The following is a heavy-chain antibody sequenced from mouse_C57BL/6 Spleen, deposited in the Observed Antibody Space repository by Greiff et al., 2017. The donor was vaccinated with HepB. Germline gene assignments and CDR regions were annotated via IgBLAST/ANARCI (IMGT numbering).Heavy chain of an antibody. D-gene: IGHD1-1*01. CDR3: ARSVVPHFDV. CDR2: INPYNGDT. CDR1: GYSFTGYF. V-gene: IGHV1-20*01. J-gene: IGHJ1*03. Sequence: EVKLMESGPELVKPGDSVKISCKASGYSFTGYFMNWVMQSHGKSLEWIGRINPYNGDTFYNQKFKGKATLTVDKSSSTAHMELRSLTSEDSAVYYCARSVVPHFDVWGTGTTVTVSS.